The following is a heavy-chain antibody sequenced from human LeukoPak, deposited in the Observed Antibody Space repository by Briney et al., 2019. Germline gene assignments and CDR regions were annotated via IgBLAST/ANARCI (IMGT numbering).Heavy chain of an antibody. CDR1: GGSFSGYY. CDR3: ASICSSTSCPGASNWFDP. CDR2: INHSGST. Sequence: PSETLSLTCAVYGGSFSGYYWSWIRQPPGKGLEWIGEINHSGSTNYNPSLKSRVTISVDTSKNQFSLKLSSVTAADTAVYYCASICSSTSCPGASNWFDPWGQGTLATVSS. J-gene: IGHJ5*02. D-gene: IGHD2-2*01. V-gene: IGHV4-34*01.